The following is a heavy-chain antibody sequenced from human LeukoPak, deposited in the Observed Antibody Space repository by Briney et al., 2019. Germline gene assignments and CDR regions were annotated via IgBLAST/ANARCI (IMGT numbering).Heavy chain of an antibody. D-gene: IGHD1-7*01. J-gene: IGHJ3*02. Sequence: GGSLRLSCTASGFTFGDYAMSWVRQAPGKGLEWVGFIRSKAYGGTTEYAASVKGRFTISRDDSKSIAYLQMNSLKTEDTAVYYCTRADWNYAGAFDIWGQGTMVTVSS. CDR1: GFTFGDYA. CDR3: TRADWNYAGAFDI. V-gene: IGHV3-49*04. CDR2: IRSKAYGGTT.